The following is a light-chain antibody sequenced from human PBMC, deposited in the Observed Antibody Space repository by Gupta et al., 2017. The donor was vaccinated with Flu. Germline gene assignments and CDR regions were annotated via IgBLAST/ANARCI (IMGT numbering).Light chain of an antibody. Sequence: GKTARINCGGESSGSRSGKGYQQRAGQAPKLVMYRDHTRTPGIPDRFSASNSKNTATLTMPGAKRVDEADYHWQVGASSTAVFGGGTKLTVL. J-gene: IGLJ2*01. CDR1: SSGSRS. CDR3: QVGASSTAV. CDR2: RDH. V-gene: IGLV3-9*01.